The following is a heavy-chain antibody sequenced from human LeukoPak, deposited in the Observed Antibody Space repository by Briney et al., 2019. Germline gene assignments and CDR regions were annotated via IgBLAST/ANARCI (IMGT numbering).Heavy chain of an antibody. CDR1: GFTFSSYG. J-gene: IGHJ4*02. D-gene: IGHD2-15*01. V-gene: IGHV3-23*01. CDR3: AKDRPMGGGSQYYFDY. Sequence: SGGSLRLSCAASGFTFSSYGMSWVRQAPGKGLEWVSAISGSGGSTYYADSVKGRFTISRDNSKNTLYLQMNSLRAEDTAVYYCAKDRPMGGGSQYYFDYRGQGTLVTVSS. CDR2: ISGSGGST.